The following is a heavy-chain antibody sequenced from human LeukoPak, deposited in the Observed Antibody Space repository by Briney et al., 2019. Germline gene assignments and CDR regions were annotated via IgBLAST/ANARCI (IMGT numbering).Heavy chain of an antibody. J-gene: IGHJ6*03. CDR3: ARDHYSSGWGYYYYYMDV. CDR1: GGSISTGAYY. D-gene: IGHD6-19*01. Sequence: SETLSLTCSVSGGSISTGAYYWGWIRQPPGKGLEWIGSIYHSGSTYYNPSLKSRVTISVDTSKNQFSLKLSSVTAADTAVYYCARDHYSSGWGYYYYYMDVWGKGTTVTVSS. CDR2: IYHSGST. V-gene: IGHV4-39*07.